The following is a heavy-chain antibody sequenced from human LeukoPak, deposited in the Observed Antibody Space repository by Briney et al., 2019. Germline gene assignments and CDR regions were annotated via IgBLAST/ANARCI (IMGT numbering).Heavy chain of an antibody. CDR3: ARGYSGYDTDY. Sequence: SETLSLTCTVSGGFISSYYWSWIRQPPGKGLEWIGYIYYSGSTNYNPSLKSRVTISVDTSKNQFSLKLSSVTAADTAVYYCARGYSGYDTDYWGQGTLVTVSS. D-gene: IGHD5-12*01. V-gene: IGHV4-59*01. J-gene: IGHJ4*02. CDR1: GGFISSYY. CDR2: IYYSGST.